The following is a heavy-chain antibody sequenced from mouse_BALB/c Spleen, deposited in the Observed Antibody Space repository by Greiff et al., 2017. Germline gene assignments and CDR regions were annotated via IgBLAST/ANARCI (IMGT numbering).Heavy chain of an antibody. D-gene: IGHD2-1*01. J-gene: IGHJ3*01. V-gene: IGHV1-7*01. CDR1: GYTFTSYW. CDR3: ARRLGGNPFAY. CDR2: INPSTGYT. Sequence: QVQLQESGAELAKPGASVKMSCKASGYTFTSYWMHWVKQRPGQGLEWIGYINPSTGYTEYNQKFKDKATLTADKSSSTAYMQLSSLTSEDSAVYYCARRLGGNPFAYWGQGTLVTVSA.